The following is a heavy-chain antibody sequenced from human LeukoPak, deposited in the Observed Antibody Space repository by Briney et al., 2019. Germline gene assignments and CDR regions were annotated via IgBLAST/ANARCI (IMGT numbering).Heavy chain of an antibody. D-gene: IGHD3-22*01. V-gene: IGHV4-38-2*01. CDR1: GGSISSGAY. CDR3: ANSWYYLDSSGLPKSDAFDR. J-gene: IGHJ3*01. CDR2: IYDSGRT. Sequence: SETLSLTCAVSGGSISSGAYWGGGRQPPGKGLEGIGTIYDSGRTYYNPSLNRRVTISIETSKNQFSLKLSSVTAADAAVYYCANSWYYLDSSGLPKSDAFDRWGQGTLVTVSS.